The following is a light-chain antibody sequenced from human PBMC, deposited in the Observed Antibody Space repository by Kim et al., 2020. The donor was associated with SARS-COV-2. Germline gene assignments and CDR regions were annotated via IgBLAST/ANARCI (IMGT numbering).Light chain of an antibody. J-gene: IGKJ4*01. CDR3: QQSSKWPIT. V-gene: IGKV3-11*01. Sequence: LSPGERATLSCRASQSISSDVNWYQQQPGRAHRLLIHDAVSGASGTPARFSGSGSGTAFTLTISSLEPEDFAVYYCQQSSKWPITFGGGTKVDIK. CDR2: DAV. CDR1: QSISSD.